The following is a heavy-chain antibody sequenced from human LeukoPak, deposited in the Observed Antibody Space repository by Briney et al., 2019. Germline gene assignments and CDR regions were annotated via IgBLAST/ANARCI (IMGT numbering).Heavy chain of an antibody. CDR3: AAYVAVAPGAFDV. CDR2: IYPGDSDT. Sequence: GESLKISCKGSGYIFTKYWIGWVRQMPGKGLEWMGLIYPGDSDTRYSPSFQGQVTISADKSISTAYLQWSTLKASDTAMDYCAAYVAVAPGAFDVWGQGTMVTVSS. D-gene: IGHD2-21*01. CDR1: GYIFTKYW. V-gene: IGHV5-51*01. J-gene: IGHJ3*01.